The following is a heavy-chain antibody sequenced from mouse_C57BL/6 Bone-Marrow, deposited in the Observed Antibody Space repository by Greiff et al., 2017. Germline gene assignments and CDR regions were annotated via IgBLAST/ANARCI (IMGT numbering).Heavy chain of an antibody. CDR1: GYTFPDYY. J-gene: IGHJ3*01. CDR3: ARQGYYGSAWFAY. Sequence: VHLVESGAELVKPGASVKISCKASGYTFPDYYINWVKQRPGQGLEWIGKIGPGSGSTYYNEKFKGKATLTADKSSSTAYMQLSSLTSEDSAVYCCARQGYYGSAWFAYWGQGTLVTVSA. V-gene: IGHV1-77*01. D-gene: IGHD1-1*01. CDR2: IGPGSGST.